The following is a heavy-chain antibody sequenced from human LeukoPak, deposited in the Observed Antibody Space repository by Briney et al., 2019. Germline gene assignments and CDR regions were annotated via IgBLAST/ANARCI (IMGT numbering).Heavy chain of an antibody. CDR2: ICASGDST. D-gene: IGHD1-26*01. Sequence: GGSLRLSCAASGFTFSSYAMSWVRQAPGKGLEGVSGICASGDSTYYADSVKGRFTISRDNSKNTLYLEMNSLRAEDTAVYYCAKESGRHGIGIFAYFQYWGQGTLVTVSS. CDR3: AKESGRHGIGIFAYFQY. J-gene: IGHJ4*02. CDR1: GFTFSSYA. V-gene: IGHV3-23*01.